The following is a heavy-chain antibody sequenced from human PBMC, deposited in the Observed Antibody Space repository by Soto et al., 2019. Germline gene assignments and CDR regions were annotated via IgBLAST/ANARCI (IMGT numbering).Heavy chain of an antibody. CDR2: IIPILGIA. CDR3: AREEGSSVAGTLVYFQH. V-gene: IGHV1-69*04. Sequence: SVKVSCKASGGTFSSYTISWVRQAPGQGLEWMGRIIPILGIANYAQKFQGRVTITADKSTSTAYMELSSLRSEDTAVYYCAREEGSSVAGTLVYFQHWGQGTLVTVSS. D-gene: IGHD6-19*01. CDR1: GGTFSSYT. J-gene: IGHJ1*01.